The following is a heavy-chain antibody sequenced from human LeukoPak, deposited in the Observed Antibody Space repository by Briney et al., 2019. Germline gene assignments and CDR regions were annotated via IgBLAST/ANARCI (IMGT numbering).Heavy chain of an antibody. CDR2: ISYDGSNK. J-gene: IGHJ3*02. V-gene: IGHV3-30-3*01. CDR1: GFTFSSYA. CDR3: ARDLHHEVRGANTNAFDI. D-gene: IGHD3-10*01. Sequence: GGSLRLSCAASGFTFSSYAMHWVRQAPGKGLEWVAVISYDGSNKYYADSVKGRFTISRDNSKNTLYLQMNSLRAEDTAVYYCARDLHHEVRGANTNAFDIWGQGTMVTVSS.